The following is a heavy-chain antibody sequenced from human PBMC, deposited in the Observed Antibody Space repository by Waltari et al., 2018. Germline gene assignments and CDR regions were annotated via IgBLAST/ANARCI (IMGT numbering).Heavy chain of an antibody. CDR1: GFTFSSYG. CDR2: IWYDGSNK. J-gene: IGHJ6*02. Sequence: QVQLVESGGGVVQPGRSLRLSCAASGFTFSSYGMPWVRQAPGKGLEWVAVIWYDGSNKYYADSVKGRFTISRDNSKNTLYLQMNSLRAEDTAVYYCARGKSLGYYYGMDVWGQGTTVTVSS. CDR3: ARGKSLGYYYGMDV. V-gene: IGHV3-33*01.